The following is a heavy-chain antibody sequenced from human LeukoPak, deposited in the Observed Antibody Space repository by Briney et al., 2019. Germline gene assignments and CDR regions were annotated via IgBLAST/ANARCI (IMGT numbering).Heavy chain of an antibody. CDR3: AISSTYTNNWPPSGVLDY. D-gene: IGHD1-1*01. Sequence: SVKVSCKASGGTFSSYAISWVRQAPGHGLEWIGRIIPVLGRPNYAQTFQGRVTITADKSTSTAFVELSSLASDDTAVYYCAISSTYTNNWPPSGVLDYGGQETLVTVSS. J-gene: IGHJ4*02. V-gene: IGHV1-69*04. CDR2: IIPVLGRP. CDR1: GGTFSSYA.